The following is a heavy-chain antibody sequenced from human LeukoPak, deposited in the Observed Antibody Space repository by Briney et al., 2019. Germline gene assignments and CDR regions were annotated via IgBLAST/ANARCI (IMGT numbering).Heavy chain of an antibody. CDR2: IHYTGST. J-gene: IGHJ5*02. Sequence: ASETLSLTCTVSGGSITSSYWSWIRQSPGKGLEWIGYIHYTGSTNYNPSLKSRVTMLIDTSKNRFSLKLSSVTAADTAAYYCARGRYSAGDNWFDPWGQGTLVTVSS. CDR3: ARGRYSAGDNWFDP. V-gene: IGHV4-59*01. CDR1: GGSITSSY. D-gene: IGHD3-9*01.